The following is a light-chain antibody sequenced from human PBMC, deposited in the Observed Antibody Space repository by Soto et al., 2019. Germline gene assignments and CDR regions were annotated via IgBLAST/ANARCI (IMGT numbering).Light chain of an antibody. CDR1: QSVLSY. CDR3: QQCNNRPRT. J-gene: IGKJ1*01. Sequence: EVVMTQSPATLSLSPGERAILSCRASQSVLSYVAWYQQKPGQAPRLLIYGASTRATNVSTRFSGSGSGTEFTLTISSLQSEDFAVYFCQQCNNRPRTFGQGTKVEI. V-gene: IGKV3-15*01. CDR2: GAS.